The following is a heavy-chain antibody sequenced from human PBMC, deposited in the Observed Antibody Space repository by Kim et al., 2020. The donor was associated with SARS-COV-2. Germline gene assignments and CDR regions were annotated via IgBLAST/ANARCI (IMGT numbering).Heavy chain of an antibody. CDR2: IYYSGST. Sequence: SETLSLTCTVSGGSINSSSYYWGWIRQPPGKGLEWIGSIYYSGSTYYNPSLKSRVTISVDTSKNQFSLKLSSVTAADTAVYYCARDPYYYDSSGYYNGFDYWGQGTLVTVSS. CDR1: GGSINSSSYY. V-gene: IGHV4-39*07. CDR3: ARDPYYYDSSGYYNGFDY. J-gene: IGHJ4*02. D-gene: IGHD3-22*01.